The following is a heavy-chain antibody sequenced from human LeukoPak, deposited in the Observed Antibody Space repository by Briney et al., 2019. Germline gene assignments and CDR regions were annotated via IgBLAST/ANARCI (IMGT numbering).Heavy chain of an antibody. CDR2: INAVNGNT. CDR1: GYTFTSYA. Sequence: ASVKVSCKASGYTFTSYAMHWVRQAPGQRLEWMGWINAVNGNTKYSQKFQGRVTITRDTSANTAYMELSSLRSEDTAVYYCARRQRGISGSYYDYWGQGTLVTVSS. CDR3: ARRQRGISGSYYDY. J-gene: IGHJ4*02. D-gene: IGHD1-26*01. V-gene: IGHV1-3*01.